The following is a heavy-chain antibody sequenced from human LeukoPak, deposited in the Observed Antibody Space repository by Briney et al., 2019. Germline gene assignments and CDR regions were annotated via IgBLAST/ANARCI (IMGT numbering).Heavy chain of an antibody. V-gene: IGHV3-21*01. CDR3: ARVRYCSGGSCYSPFGY. CDR2: ISSSSSYI. CDR1: GFTFSSYS. Sequence: PGGSLRLSCAASGFTFSSYSMNWVRQAPGKGLEWVSSISSSSSYIYYADAVKGRFTISRDNAKNSLYLQMNSLRAEDTAVYYCARVRYCSGGSCYSPFGYWSQGTLVTVSS. J-gene: IGHJ4*02. D-gene: IGHD2-15*01.